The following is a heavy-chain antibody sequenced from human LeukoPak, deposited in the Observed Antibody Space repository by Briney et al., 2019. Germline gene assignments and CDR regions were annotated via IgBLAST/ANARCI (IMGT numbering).Heavy chain of an antibody. CDR3: VRGGPVNR. CDR1: GFTFSSYR. D-gene: IGHD1-26*01. J-gene: IGHJ5*02. Sequence: AGGSLRLSCAASGFTFSSYRMNWVRQAPGKGLEWVSRINGSGSSAYCLDSVKGRFTISGGNAKHYMYLQMNRLRAEDTAVHYCVRGGPVNRWGQGTVVTVYS. V-gene: IGHV3-21*01. CDR2: INGSGSSA.